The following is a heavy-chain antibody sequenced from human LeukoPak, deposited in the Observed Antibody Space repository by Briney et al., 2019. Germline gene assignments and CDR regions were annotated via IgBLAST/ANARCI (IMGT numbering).Heavy chain of an antibody. CDR1: GYTFTSYG. V-gene: IGHV1-18*01. D-gene: IGHD3-3*01. J-gene: IGHJ5*02. CDR3: ARDPGLWRGYYTASWFDP. CDR2: ISAYNGNT. Sequence: ASVKVSCKASGYTFTSYGISWVRQAPGQGLEWMGWISAYNGNTNYAQKLQGRVTMTTDTSTSTAYMELRSLRSDDTAVYYCARDPGLWRGYYTASWFDPWGQGTLVTVSS.